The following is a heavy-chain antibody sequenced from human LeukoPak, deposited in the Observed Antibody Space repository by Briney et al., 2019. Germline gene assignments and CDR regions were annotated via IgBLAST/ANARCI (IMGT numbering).Heavy chain of an antibody. V-gene: IGHV4-4*07. CDR2: IYTSGST. CDR3: ARGWGYYDSSGYFDAFDI. Sequence: SETLSLTCTVSGGTISSYYWSWIRQPAGKGLKWIGRIYTSGSTNYNPSLKSRVTMSVDTSKNQFSLKLSSVTAADTAVYYCARGWGYYDSSGYFDAFDIWGQGTMVTVSS. CDR1: GGTISSYY. D-gene: IGHD3-22*01. J-gene: IGHJ3*02.